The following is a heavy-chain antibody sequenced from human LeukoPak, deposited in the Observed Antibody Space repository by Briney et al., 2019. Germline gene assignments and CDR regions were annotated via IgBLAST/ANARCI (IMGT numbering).Heavy chain of an antibody. D-gene: IGHD3-10*02. Sequence: GGSLRLSCTASGFTFGDYAMNWVRQAPGKGLEWVSYISSSGSTIYYADSVKGRFTISRDNAKNSLYLQMNSLRAEDTAVYYCAELGITMIGGVWGKGTTVTISS. CDR1: GFTFGDYA. CDR2: ISSSGSTI. V-gene: IGHV3-48*03. J-gene: IGHJ6*04. CDR3: AELGITMIGGV.